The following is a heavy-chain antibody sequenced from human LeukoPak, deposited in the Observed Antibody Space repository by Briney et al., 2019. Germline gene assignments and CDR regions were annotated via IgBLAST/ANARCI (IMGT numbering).Heavy chain of an antibody. CDR3: ASRMDYFDY. Sequence: GGSLRLSCAASGFTFSTYWMQWVRQAPGKGPVWVSRIHKDGKNPKYADSVEGRFTISRDNGKNTLYLQMNSLRAEDTAVYYCASRMDYFDYWGQGTLVTASS. CDR1: GFTFSTYW. V-gene: IGHV3-74*01. J-gene: IGHJ4*02. CDR2: IHKDGKNP.